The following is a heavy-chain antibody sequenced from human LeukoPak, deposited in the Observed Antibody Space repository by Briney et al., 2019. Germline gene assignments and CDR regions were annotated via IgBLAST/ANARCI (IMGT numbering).Heavy chain of an antibody. CDR1: GYSFTSYW. Sequence: GESLKISCKGSGYSFTSYWIGWVRQMPGKGLEWMGIIYPGDSDTRYSPSFQGQVTISADKSISTAYLQWSSLEASDTAMYYCARRDRALRDAFDIWGQGTMVTVSS. D-gene: IGHD2-21*01. J-gene: IGHJ3*02. V-gene: IGHV5-51*01. CDR2: IYPGDSDT. CDR3: ARRDRALRDAFDI.